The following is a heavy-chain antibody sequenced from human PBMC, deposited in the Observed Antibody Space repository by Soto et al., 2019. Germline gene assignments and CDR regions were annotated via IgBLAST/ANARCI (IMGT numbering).Heavy chain of an antibody. Sequence: GESLKISCKGSGYSFTSYWISWVRQMPGKGLEWMGRIDPSDSYTNYSPYFQGHVTISADKSISTTYLQWSSLKASDTVMYYCARVYDILTGYYMSHYYYYYGMDVWGQGTTVTVSS. CDR1: GYSFTSYW. J-gene: IGHJ6*02. CDR3: ARVYDILTGYYMSHYYYYYGMDV. V-gene: IGHV5-10-1*01. D-gene: IGHD3-9*01. CDR2: IDPSDSYT.